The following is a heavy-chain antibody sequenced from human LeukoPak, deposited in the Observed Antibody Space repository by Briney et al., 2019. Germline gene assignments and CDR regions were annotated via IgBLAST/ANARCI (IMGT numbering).Heavy chain of an antibody. CDR3: ARIVRVADDFDY. D-gene: IGHD6-19*01. J-gene: IGHJ4*02. V-gene: IGHV2-5*01. CDR2: IYWNDDK. Sequence: SGPTLVNPTQTLTLTCTFSGFSLSTRGVGVGWIRQPPGKALEWLALIYWNDDKRYSTSLKTRLTISKDTSKNQVVLTMTNMDPVDTATYYRARIVRVADDFDYWGQGTLITVSS. CDR1: GFSLSTRGVG.